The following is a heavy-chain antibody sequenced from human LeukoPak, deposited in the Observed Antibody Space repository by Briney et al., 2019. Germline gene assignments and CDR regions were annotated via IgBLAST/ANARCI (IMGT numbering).Heavy chain of an antibody. D-gene: IGHD1-26*01. CDR2: INPNSGGT. CDR1: GYTFTGYY. Sequence: ASVKVSCKASGYTFTGYYMHWVRQAPGQGLEWMGWINPNSGGTNYAQKFQGRVTMTRDTSISTAYMELSRLRSDDTAVYYCARLAVSYLLPNDAFDIWGQGTMVTVSS. V-gene: IGHV1-2*02. J-gene: IGHJ3*02. CDR3: ARLAVSYLLPNDAFDI.